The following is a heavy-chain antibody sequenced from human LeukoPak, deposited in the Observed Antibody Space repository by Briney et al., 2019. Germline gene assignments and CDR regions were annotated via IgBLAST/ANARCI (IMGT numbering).Heavy chain of an antibody. CDR1: GYTFTGYY. V-gene: IGHV1-69*05. CDR2: IIPIFGTA. D-gene: IGHD3-3*01. Sequence: SVKVSCKASGYTFTGYYMHWVRQAPGQGLEWMGRIIPIFGTANYAQKFQGRVTITTDESTSTAYMELSSLRSEDTAVYYCARARYDFWSGYYPFDYWGQGTLVTVSS. CDR3: ARARYDFWSGYYPFDY. J-gene: IGHJ4*02.